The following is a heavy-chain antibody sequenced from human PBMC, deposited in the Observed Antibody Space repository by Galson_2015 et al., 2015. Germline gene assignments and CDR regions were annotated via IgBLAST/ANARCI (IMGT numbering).Heavy chain of an antibody. Sequence: TLSLTCNVSGGSISSGGYYWSWIRQHPGKGLEWIGYIYYSGSTYYNPSLKSRVTMSVDTSKNQFSLKLSSVTAADTAVYYCARGPPTIFGVVLGWYFDLWGRGTLVTVSS. CDR3: ARGPPTIFGVVLGWYFDL. CDR1: GGSISSGGYY. J-gene: IGHJ2*01. V-gene: IGHV4-31*03. D-gene: IGHD3-3*01. CDR2: IYYSGST.